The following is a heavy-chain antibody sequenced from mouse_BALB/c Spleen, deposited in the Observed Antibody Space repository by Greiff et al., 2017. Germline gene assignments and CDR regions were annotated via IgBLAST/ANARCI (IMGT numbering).Heavy chain of an antibody. V-gene: IGHV5-17*02. CDR2: ISSGSSTI. CDR3: ARGGNPSSMDY. D-gene: IGHD1-1*02. Sequence: EVHLVESGGGLVQPGGSRKLSCAASGFTFSSFGMHWVRQAPEKGLEWVAYISSGSSTIYYADTVKGRFTISRDNPKNTLFLQMTSLRSEDTAMYYCARGGNPSSMDYWGQGTSVTVSS. J-gene: IGHJ4*01. CDR1: GFTFSSFG.